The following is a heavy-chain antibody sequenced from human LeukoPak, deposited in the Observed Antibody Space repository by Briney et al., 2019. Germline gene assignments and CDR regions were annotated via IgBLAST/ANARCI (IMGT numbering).Heavy chain of an antibody. Sequence: ASVKVSCKASGYTFTSYDINWVRQATGQGLEWMGWMNPNSGNTGYAQKFQGRVTMTRNTSISTAYMELSSLRSEDTDVYYCARSYCSSTSCYIDDAFDIWGQGTMVTVSS. CDR3: ARSYCSSTSCYIDDAFDI. CDR1: GYTFTSYD. D-gene: IGHD2-2*02. J-gene: IGHJ3*02. V-gene: IGHV1-8*01. CDR2: MNPNSGNT.